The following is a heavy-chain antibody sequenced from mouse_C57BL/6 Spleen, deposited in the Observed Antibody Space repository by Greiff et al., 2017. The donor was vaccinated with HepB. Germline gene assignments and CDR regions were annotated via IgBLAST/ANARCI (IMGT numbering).Heavy chain of an antibody. Sequence: QVQLQQPGAELVKPGASVKMSCKASGYTFTSYWITWVKQRPGQGLEWIGDIYPGSGSTNYNEKFKSKATLTVDTSSSTAYMQLRSLTSADSAVYYCAMIAYYSSSYRYAMDYWGQGTSVTVSS. CDR2: IYPGSGST. D-gene: IGHD1-1*01. CDR3: AMIAYYSSSYRYAMDY. CDR1: GYTFTSYW. J-gene: IGHJ4*01. V-gene: IGHV1-55*01.